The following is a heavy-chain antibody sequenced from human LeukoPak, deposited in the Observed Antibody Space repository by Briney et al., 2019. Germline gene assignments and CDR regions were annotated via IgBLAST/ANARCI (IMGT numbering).Heavy chain of an antibody. CDR1: GGSISSYY. V-gene: IGHV4-34*01. D-gene: IGHD3-3*01. J-gene: IGHJ4*02. CDR3: ANSLRFLEWLPIH. Sequence: KPSETLSLTCTVSGGSISSYYWSWIRQPPGKGLEWIGEINHSGSTNYNPSLKSRVTISVDTSKNQFSLKLSSVTAADTAVYYCANSLRFLEWLPIHWGQGTLVTVSS. CDR2: INHSGST.